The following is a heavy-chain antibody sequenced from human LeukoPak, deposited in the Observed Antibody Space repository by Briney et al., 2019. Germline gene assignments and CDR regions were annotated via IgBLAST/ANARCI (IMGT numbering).Heavy chain of an antibody. CDR1: GYSISSGYY. Sequence: PSETLSLTCAVSGYSISSGYYWGWIRQPPGKGLEWIGSIYHSGSTYYNPSLKSRVTISVDTSKNQFSLKLSSVTAADTAVYYCARGPGLYGDYVGDYWGQGTLVTVSS. CDR2: IYHSGST. J-gene: IGHJ4*02. V-gene: IGHV4-38-2*01. D-gene: IGHD4-17*01. CDR3: ARGPGLYGDYVGDY.